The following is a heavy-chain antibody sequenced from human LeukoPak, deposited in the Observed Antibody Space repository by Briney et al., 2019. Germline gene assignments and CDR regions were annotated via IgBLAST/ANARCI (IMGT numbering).Heavy chain of an antibody. CDR1: GFTFSSYG. V-gene: IGHV3-30*02. J-gene: IGHJ4*02. Sequence: GGSLRLSCAASGFTFSSYGMHWARQAPGKGLEWVAFIRYDGSNKYYADSVKGRFTISRDNSKNTLYLQMNSLRAEDTAVYYCAKAANYYYDSSGYYDYWGQGTLVTVTS. D-gene: IGHD3-22*01. CDR3: AKAANYYYDSSGYYDY. CDR2: IRYDGSNK.